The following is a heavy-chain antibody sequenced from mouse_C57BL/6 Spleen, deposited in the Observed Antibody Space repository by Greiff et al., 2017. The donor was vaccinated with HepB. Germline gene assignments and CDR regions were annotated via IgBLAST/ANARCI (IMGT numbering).Heavy chain of an antibody. J-gene: IGHJ3*01. CDR3: TSWFAY. CDR2: IDPETGGT. Sequence: VQLQESGAELVRPGASVTLSCKASGYTFTDYEMHWVKQTPVHGLEWIGAIDPETGGTAYNQKFKGKAILTADKSSSTAYMELRSLTSEDSAVYYCTSWFAYWGQGTLVTVSA. CDR1: GYTFTDYE. V-gene: IGHV1-15*01.